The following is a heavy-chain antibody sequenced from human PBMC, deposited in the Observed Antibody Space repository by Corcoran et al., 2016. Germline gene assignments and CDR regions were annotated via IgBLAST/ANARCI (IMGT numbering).Heavy chain of an antibody. Sequence: QVQLQQSGPGLVKPSQTLSLTCAISGDSVSSNSATWNWIRQSPSRGLEWLGRTYYRSKWYNDYALSVKSRVTISPATSKNQFSLQLNSVTPEDTAVYYCARAQASSGFPNGMDVWGQGTTVTVSS. J-gene: IGHJ6*02. CDR3: ARAQASSGFPNGMDV. V-gene: IGHV6-1*01. CDR2: TYYRSKWYN. D-gene: IGHD6-19*01. CDR1: GDSVSSNSAT.